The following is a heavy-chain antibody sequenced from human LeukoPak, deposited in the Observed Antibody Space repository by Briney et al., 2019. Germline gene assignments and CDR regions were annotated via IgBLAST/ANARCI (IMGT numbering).Heavy chain of an antibody. Sequence: GGSLRLSCVASGFTFSSYAMSWVRQAPGKGLEWVSAISGSGGSTYYADSVKGRFTISRDNAKNSLYLQMNSLRAEDTAVYYCARDHSGYDHLGDYYYGMDVWGQGTTVTVSS. J-gene: IGHJ6*02. CDR1: GFTFSSYA. V-gene: IGHV3-23*01. CDR2: ISGSGGST. CDR3: ARDHSGYDHLGDYYYGMDV. D-gene: IGHD5-12*01.